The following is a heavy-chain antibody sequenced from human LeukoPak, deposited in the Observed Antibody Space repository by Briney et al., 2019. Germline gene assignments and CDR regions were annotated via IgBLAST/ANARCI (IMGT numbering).Heavy chain of an antibody. Sequence: PSETLSLTCTVSGGSISSYYWSWIRQPPGKGLEWIGYIYYSGSTYYNPSLKSRVTISVDTSKNQFSLKLSSVTAADTAVYYCAREERVATIDRSDYWGQGTLVTVSS. CDR2: IYYSGST. D-gene: IGHD5-12*01. V-gene: IGHV4-30-4*08. CDR3: AREERVATIDRSDY. J-gene: IGHJ4*02. CDR1: GGSISSYY.